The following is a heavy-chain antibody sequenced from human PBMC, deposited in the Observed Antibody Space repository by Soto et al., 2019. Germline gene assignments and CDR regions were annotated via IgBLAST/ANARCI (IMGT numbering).Heavy chain of an antibody. CDR1: GFSFSSYW. J-gene: IGHJ4*02. V-gene: IGHV3-74*01. Sequence: GGSLRLSCAASGFSFSSYWMHWVRQAPGKGLVWVSRTNEDGSIINYADSVKGRLTISRDNAKNTLYLEMNSLRVEDTAVYYCTRDIGGRGAYWGPGTLVTVSS. CDR3: TRDIGGRGAY. CDR2: TNEDGSII. D-gene: IGHD3-16*01.